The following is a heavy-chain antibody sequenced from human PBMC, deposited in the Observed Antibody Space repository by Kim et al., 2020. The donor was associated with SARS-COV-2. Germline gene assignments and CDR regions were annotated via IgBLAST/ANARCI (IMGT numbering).Heavy chain of an antibody. J-gene: IGHJ4*02. CDR3: ARDRLPVLLWIGGKDY. Sequence: SVKGRFTISRDNSKNTLYLQMNSLRAEETAVYYCARDRLPVLLWIGGKDYWGQGTLVTVSS. D-gene: IGHD3-10*01. V-gene: IGHV3-30*07.